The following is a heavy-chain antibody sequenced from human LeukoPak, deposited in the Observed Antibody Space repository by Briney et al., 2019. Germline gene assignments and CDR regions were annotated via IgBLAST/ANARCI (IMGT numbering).Heavy chain of an antibody. V-gene: IGHV4-4*02. CDR2: IYQSGIT. CDR1: GFTFSSYSM. D-gene: IGHD6-19*01. CDR3: ARDPRPRGGWFYFDY. Sequence: GSLRLSCAVSGFTFSSYSMNWVRQPPGKGLEWIGDIYQSGITNYNPSLKSRVTMSVDKSKNEFSLKLDSVTAAVTAVYYCARDPRPRGGWFYFDYWGQGILVTVSS. J-gene: IGHJ4*02.